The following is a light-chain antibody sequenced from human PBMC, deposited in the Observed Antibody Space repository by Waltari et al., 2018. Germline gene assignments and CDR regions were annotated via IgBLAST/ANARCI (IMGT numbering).Light chain of an antibody. CDR2: GAS. CDR3: QQYNNWSYT. J-gene: IGKJ2*01. V-gene: IGKV3-15*01. CDR1: QSVSSN. Sequence: EIVMTQSPATLSVSPGERATLSCRASQSVSSNLAWYQQKPGQAPRLRIYGASTRATGIPARVSGSGSGTEFTLTISSLQSEDFAVYYCQQYNNWSYTFGQGTKLEIK.